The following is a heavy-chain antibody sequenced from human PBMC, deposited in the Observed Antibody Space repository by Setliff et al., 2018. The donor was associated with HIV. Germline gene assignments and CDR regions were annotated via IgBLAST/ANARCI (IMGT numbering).Heavy chain of an antibody. CDR2: INPNSGGT. CDR3: ARGALGPMVRGVAFDY. V-gene: IGHV1-2*02. CDR1: GYTLTGYY. Sequence: ASVKVSCKASGYTLTGYYMHWVRQAPGQGLEWMGWINPNSGGTNYAQKFQGRVTMTRDTSISTAYMELSRLRSDDTAVYYCARGALGPMVRGVAFDYWGQGALVTVSS. D-gene: IGHD3-10*01. J-gene: IGHJ4*02.